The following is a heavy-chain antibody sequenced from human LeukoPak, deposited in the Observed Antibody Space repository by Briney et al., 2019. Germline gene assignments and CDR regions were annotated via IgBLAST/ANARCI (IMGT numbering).Heavy chain of an antibody. V-gene: IGHV3-23*01. J-gene: IGHJ4*02. Sequence: PGGSLRLSCAASGSGFIFSNYGMRWVRQAPGKGLEWVSAISGSGASTYYADSVKGRCIVSRDNSKKTLHLQMNNLRAEDTAVYYCAREYDFWSGYYIFWGQGTLVTVSS. CDR1: GSGFIFSNYG. D-gene: IGHD3-3*01. CDR3: AREYDFWSGYYIF. CDR2: ISGSGAST.